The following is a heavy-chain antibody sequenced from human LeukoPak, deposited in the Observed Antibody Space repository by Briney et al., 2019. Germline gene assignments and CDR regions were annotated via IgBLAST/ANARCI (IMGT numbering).Heavy chain of an antibody. J-gene: IGHJ4*02. V-gene: IGHV4-59*02. CDR2: IYHTGNN. CDR1: GGSVSSDY. Sequence: SETLSLTCTVSGGSVSSDYWSRIRQPPGKGLEWIGYIYHTGNNDYNPSLKSRATISLDTSKNQFSLKLTSVTAADTAVYYCAREYYDILTGYKRIDYWGQGTLVTVSS. CDR3: AREYYDILTGYKRIDY. D-gene: IGHD3-9*01.